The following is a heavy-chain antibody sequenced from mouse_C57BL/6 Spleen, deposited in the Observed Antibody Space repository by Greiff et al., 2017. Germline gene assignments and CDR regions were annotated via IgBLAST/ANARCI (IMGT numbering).Heavy chain of an antibody. CDR2: IWSDGST. CDR3: ARIPYDDGAMEY. CDR1: GFSLTSYG. D-gene: IGHD2-4*01. Sequence: VQLQQSGPGLVAPSQCLSITCTVSGFSLTSYGVHWVRQPPGKGLEWLVVIWSDGSTTYNTALKSRLSNRKDNSKNQVFLKKNSLRTDDTAMYYCARIPYDDGAMEYWGQGTSVTVSS. V-gene: IGHV2-6*03. J-gene: IGHJ4*01.